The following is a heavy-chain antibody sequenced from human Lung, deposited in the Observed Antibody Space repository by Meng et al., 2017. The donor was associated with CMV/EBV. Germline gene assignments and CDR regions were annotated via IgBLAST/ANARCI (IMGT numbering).Heavy chain of an antibody. D-gene: IGHD3-22*01. CDR3: ARDVSYYYESSGYNTWFDT. J-gene: IGHJ5*02. CDR2: IISSGTNV. Sequence: SCAASGFIFTDYYMSWIRQAPGKGLEWISYIISSGTNVYYADSVKGRFTISRDNAKKTLYLQMNSLRAEDTAVYYCARDVSYYYESSGYNTWFDTXGQGXLVTASS. CDR1: GFIFTDYY. V-gene: IGHV3-11*01.